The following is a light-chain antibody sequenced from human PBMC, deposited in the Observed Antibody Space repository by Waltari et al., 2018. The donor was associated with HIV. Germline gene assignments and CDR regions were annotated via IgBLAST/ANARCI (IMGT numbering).Light chain of an antibody. CDR1: GLSQQY. CDR3: HSEDNTGAAF. CDR2: KDT. V-gene: IGLV3-25*03. Sequence: SSGLTQPPSVSVSPGQTAKITRSGAGLSQQYDLWYQQKTGQAPVLVIYKDTERPSNIPERFSGATSGTTVTLTISGVQAEDEADYFCHSEDNTGAAFFGGGTRLTVL. J-gene: IGLJ2*01.